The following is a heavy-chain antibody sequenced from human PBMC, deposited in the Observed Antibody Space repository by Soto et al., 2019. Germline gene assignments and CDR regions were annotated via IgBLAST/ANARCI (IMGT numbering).Heavy chain of an antibody. D-gene: IGHD6-13*01. CDR2: VYYSGST. CDR1: GGSISSSY. V-gene: IGHV4-59*01. Sequence: SETLSLTCTVSGGSISSSYWSWIRQPPGKGLEWIGYVYYSGSTNHNPSLKSRVTMSVDTSKSHFSLRLSSVTAADTAVYYCARNGAAGTFAFDYWGQGTLVTVSS. CDR3: ARNGAAGTFAFDY. J-gene: IGHJ4*02.